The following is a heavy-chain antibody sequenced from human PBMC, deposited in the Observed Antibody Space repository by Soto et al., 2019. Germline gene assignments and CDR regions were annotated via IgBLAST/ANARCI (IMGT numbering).Heavy chain of an antibody. D-gene: IGHD6-19*01. CDR2: INSYNGNT. Sequence: QVQLVQSGAEVKKPGASVKVSCKASGYTFTRHGLSWVRQAPGQGLELMGWINSYNGNTNYAQKFQGRVIMTRDTSTNTAYMELRSLRSDDTAVYYCARDGTLSGLYDTYSYSMDVWGQGTTVTVSS. CDR3: ARDGTLSGLYDTYSYSMDV. J-gene: IGHJ6*02. V-gene: IGHV1-18*01. CDR1: GYTFTRHG.